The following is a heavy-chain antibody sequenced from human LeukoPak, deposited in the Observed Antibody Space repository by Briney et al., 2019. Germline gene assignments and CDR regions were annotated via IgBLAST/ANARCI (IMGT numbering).Heavy chain of an antibody. Sequence: GGSLRLSCAASGFTFSSYAMHWVRQAPGKGLEWVAVISYDGSNKYYADSVKGRFTISRDNSKNTLYLQMNSLRAEDTAVYYCAGDGGCSGTSCYSNWFDPWGQGTLVTVSS. CDR3: AGDGGCSGTSCYSNWFDP. CDR1: GFTFSSYA. D-gene: IGHD2-2*01. CDR2: ISYDGSNK. J-gene: IGHJ5*02. V-gene: IGHV3-30*04.